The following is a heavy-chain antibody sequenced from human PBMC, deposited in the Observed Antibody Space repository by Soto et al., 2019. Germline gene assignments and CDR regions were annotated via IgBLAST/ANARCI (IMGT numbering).Heavy chain of an antibody. CDR1: GGTFSSYT. Sequence: QVQLVQSGAEVKKPGSSVKVSCKASGGTFSSYTISWVRQAPGQGLEWMGRIIPILGIANYAQKFQGRVTITADKSTSTAYMELSSLRSEDTAVYYCARGLRIAAAGTTPFDYWGQGTLVTVSS. V-gene: IGHV1-69*02. CDR3: ARGLRIAAAGTTPFDY. CDR2: IIPILGIA. J-gene: IGHJ4*02. D-gene: IGHD6-13*01.